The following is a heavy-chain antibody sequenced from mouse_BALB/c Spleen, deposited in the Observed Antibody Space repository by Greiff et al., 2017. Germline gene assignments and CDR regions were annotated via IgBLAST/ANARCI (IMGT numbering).Heavy chain of an antibody. J-gene: IGHJ3*01. CDR1: GYTFTSYY. CDR2: INPSNGGT. CDR3: ARGEVRPTWFAY. Sequence: QVQLKESGAELVKPGASVKLSCKASGYTFTSYYMYWVKQRPGQGLEWIGEINPSNGGTNFNEKFKGKATLTADKSSSTAYMQLSSLASEDSAVYYCARGEVRPTWFAYWGQGTLVTVSA. V-gene: IGHV1S81*02. D-gene: IGHD2-14*01.